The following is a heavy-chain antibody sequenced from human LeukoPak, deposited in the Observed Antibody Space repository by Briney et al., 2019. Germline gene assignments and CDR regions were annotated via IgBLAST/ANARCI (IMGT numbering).Heavy chain of an antibody. CDR3: AKDRSPTVTSFYYYHCMDV. Sequence: GGSLRLSCAASGLTFSRHGMHWVRQAPGKGLEWVRVISNDGNKKYYADSVKGRFTTSRDNSKLYLQMDSLRPEDTAVYYCAKDRSPTVTSFYYYHCMDVWGQGTTVTVSS. CDR1: GLTFSRHG. V-gene: IGHV3-30*18. CDR2: ISNDGNKK. D-gene: IGHD4-17*01. J-gene: IGHJ6*01.